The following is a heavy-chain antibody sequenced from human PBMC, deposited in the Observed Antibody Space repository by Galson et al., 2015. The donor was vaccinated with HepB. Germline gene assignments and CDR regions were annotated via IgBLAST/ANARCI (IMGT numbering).Heavy chain of an antibody. D-gene: IGHD2-21*02. CDR2: IIPIFGTA. V-gene: IGHV1-69*06. Sequence: SVKVSCKASGGTFSSYAISWVRQAPGQGLEWMRGIIPIFGTANYAQKFQGRVTITADKSTSTAYMELSSLRSEDTAVYYCARDRGVVTATNWFDPWGQGTLVTV. CDR3: ARDRGVVTATNWFDP. J-gene: IGHJ5*02. CDR1: GGTFSSYA.